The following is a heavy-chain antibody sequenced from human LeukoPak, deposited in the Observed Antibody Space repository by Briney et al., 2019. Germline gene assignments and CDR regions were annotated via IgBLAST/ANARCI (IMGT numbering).Heavy chain of an antibody. Sequence: GESLKISCKTSGYSFTTYWISGVRLVPGKGLEWMGRTDPRDSYTNYSPSFEGHVTISTDKSISTAYLQWTSLRASDTAIYYCALGGYSSSWYSWFDPWGQGTLVTVSS. CDR3: ALGGYSSSWYSWFDP. CDR2: TDPRDSYT. D-gene: IGHD6-13*01. V-gene: IGHV5-10-1*01. CDR1: GYSFTTYW. J-gene: IGHJ5*02.